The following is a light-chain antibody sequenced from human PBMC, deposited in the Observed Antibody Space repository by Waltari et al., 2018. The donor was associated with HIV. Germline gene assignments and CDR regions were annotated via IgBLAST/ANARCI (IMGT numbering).Light chain of an antibody. Sequence: EIVLTQSPGTLSLSPGERATLSCRASQSISSSYLAWYQQKPGQAPRLLIYGASSRATGIPDFTLTISRLEPEDFALYYCQQYGSSPGTFGQGTKLEIK. CDR3: QQYGSSPGT. J-gene: IGKJ2*01. CDR2: GAS. V-gene: IGKV3-20*01. CDR1: QSISSSY.